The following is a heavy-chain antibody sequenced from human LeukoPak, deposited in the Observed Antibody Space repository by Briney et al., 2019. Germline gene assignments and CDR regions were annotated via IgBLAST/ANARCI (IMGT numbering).Heavy chain of an antibody. D-gene: IGHD2-15*01. CDR1: GGSISTSNYY. J-gene: IGHJ6*03. V-gene: IGHV4-39*07. CDR3: ARGYCSGGSCYSYYYYNYMDV. CDR2: IFYSGST. Sequence: SETLSLTCTVSGGSISTSNYYWGWIRQPPGKGLEWIGNIFYSGSTYYSPSLRSRVTISLDTSRNQFSLKLNSVTAADTAVYYCARGYCSGGSCYSYYYYNYMDVWGKGTTVTVSS.